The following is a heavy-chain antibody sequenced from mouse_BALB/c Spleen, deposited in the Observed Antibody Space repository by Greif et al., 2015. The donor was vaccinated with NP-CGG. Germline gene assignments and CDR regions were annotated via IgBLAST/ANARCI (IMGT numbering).Heavy chain of an antibody. D-gene: IGHD1-1*01. V-gene: IGHV1-18*01. J-gene: IGHJ4*01. CDR3: ATTAMDY. CDR1: GYSFTGYT. Sequence: EVQLQQSGPELVKPGASMKISCKASGYSFTGYTMNWVKQSHGKNPEWIGLINPYNGGTSYNQKFKGKATLTVDKSSSTAYMELLSLTSEDSAVYYCATTAMDYWGQGTSATVSS. CDR2: INPYNGGT.